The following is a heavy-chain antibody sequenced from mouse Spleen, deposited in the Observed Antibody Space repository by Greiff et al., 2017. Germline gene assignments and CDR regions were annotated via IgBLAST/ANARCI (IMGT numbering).Heavy chain of an antibody. J-gene: IGHJ1*01. V-gene: IGHV5-6-5*01. CDR1: GFTFSSYA. CDR3: NGDWYFDV. CDR2: ISSGGST. Sequence: EVKLVESGGGLVKPGGSLKLSCAASGFTFSSYAMSWVRQTPEKRLEWVASISSGGSTYYPDSVKGRFTISRDNARNILYLQMSSLRSEDTAMYYCNGDWYFDVWGAGTTVTVSS.